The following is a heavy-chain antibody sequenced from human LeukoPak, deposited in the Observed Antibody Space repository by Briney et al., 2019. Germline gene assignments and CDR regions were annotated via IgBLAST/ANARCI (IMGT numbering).Heavy chain of an antibody. J-gene: IGHJ4*02. Sequence: GGSLRLSCAASGFTFSSYAMSWVRQAPGKGLEWVSVVSSSGGNTYNADSVKGRFTISRDNSKNTPYLQMNSLRAEDTAVYYCAKEDWLGFDYWGQGTLVTVSS. D-gene: IGHD3/OR15-3a*01. CDR3: AKEDWLGFDY. V-gene: IGHV3-23*01. CDR1: GFTFSSYA. CDR2: VSSSGGNT.